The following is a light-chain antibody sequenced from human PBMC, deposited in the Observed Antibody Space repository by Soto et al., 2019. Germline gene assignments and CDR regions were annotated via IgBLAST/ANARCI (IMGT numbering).Light chain of an antibody. J-gene: IGLJ2*01. V-gene: IGLV1-40*01. Sequence: QSALTQPPSVSGAPGQRVSISCSGSSSNIGAGFDAHWYQQFPGAAPKLLIYSDVNRPSGVPYRFSASKSGTSASLTITGLQTEDEAHYYCQSYDSGVSASVFGGGTKLTVL. CDR3: QSYDSGVSASV. CDR1: SSNIGAGFD. CDR2: SDV.